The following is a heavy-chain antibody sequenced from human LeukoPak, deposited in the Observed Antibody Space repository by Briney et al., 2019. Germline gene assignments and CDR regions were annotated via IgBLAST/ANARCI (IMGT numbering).Heavy chain of an antibody. J-gene: IGHJ4*02. CDR3: ARGAYYYED. CDR2: ISSSSSTI. D-gene: IGHD3-22*01. V-gene: IGHV3-48*01. CDR1: GFTFSSYW. Sequence: GGSLRLSCAASGFTFSSYWMSWVRQAPGKGLEWVSYISSSSSTIYYADSVKGRFTISRDNAKNSLYLQMNSLRAEDTAVYYCARGAYYYEDWGQGTLVTVSS.